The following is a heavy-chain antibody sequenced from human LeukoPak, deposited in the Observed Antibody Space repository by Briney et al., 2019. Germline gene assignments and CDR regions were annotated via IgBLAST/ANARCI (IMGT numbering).Heavy chain of an antibody. V-gene: IGHV4-31*03. CDR1: GGS. CDR3: ARGYCSSTSCYTNWFDP. CDR2: MYYSGST. D-gene: IGHD2-2*02. Sequence: SETLSLTCTVSGGSRSWIRQHPGKGLEWIGYMYYSGSTYHNPPLKSRVTISGDTSKNQFSLKLSSVTAADTAVYYCARGYCSSTSCYTNWFDPWGQGTLVTVSS. J-gene: IGHJ5*02.